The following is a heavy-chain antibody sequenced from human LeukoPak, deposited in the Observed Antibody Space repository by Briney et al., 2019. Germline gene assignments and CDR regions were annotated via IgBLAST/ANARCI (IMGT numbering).Heavy chain of an antibody. J-gene: IGHJ5*02. D-gene: IGHD1-1*01. V-gene: IGHV3-7*01. Sequence: PGGSLRLSCAASGFTLSSSWMMSWVRRAPGRGLGGVANIKQDGIEKFYVGSVNGRFTISRDDDKNSLHLQMNSLRDEDTAMYYCARPLGNGWIDLWGQGTLVTVSS. CDR1: GFTLSSSW. CDR2: IKQDGIEK. CDR3: ARPLGNGWIDL.